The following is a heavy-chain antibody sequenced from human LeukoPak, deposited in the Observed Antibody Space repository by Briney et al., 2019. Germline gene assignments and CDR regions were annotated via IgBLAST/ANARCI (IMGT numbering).Heavy chain of an antibody. V-gene: IGHV3-33*01. J-gene: IGHJ4*02. D-gene: IGHD1-26*01. CDR2: IWYDGSNK. CDR1: GFTFSSYG. CDR3: ARHQPLVGAIDY. Sequence: PGGSLRLSCAASGFTFSSYGMHWVRQAPGKGLEWVAVIWYDGSNKYYADSVKGRFTISRDNSKNTLYLQMNSLRAEDTAVYYCARHQPLVGAIDYWGQGTLVTVSS.